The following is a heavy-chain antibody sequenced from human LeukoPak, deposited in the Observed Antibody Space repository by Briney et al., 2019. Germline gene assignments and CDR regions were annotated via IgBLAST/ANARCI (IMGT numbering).Heavy chain of an antibody. CDR2: ISASGGST. CDR1: GFTFSSYA. Sequence: PGGSLRLSCAASGFTFSSYAMSWVRQAPGKGLEWVSAISASGGSTYYADSVKGRFTISRDNSKNTLYLQMNSLRAEDTAVYYCAKAIAAAGTGAEYFQHWGQGTLVTVSS. CDR3: AKAIAAAGTGAEYFQH. D-gene: IGHD6-13*01. V-gene: IGHV3-23*01. J-gene: IGHJ1*01.